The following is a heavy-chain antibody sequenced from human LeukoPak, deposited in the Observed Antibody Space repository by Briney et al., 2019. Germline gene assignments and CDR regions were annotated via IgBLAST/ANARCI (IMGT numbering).Heavy chain of an antibody. Sequence: PSETLSLTCTVSGGSISSGGYYWSWIRQHPGKGLEWIGYIYYSGSTYYNPSLKSRVTISVDTSKNQFSLKLSSVTAADTAVYYCAAPYSSSSGRKKTNWFDPWGQGTLVTVSS. CDR3: AAPYSSSSGRKKTNWFDP. CDR1: GGSISSGGYY. J-gene: IGHJ5*02. CDR2: IYYSGST. D-gene: IGHD6-6*01. V-gene: IGHV4-31*03.